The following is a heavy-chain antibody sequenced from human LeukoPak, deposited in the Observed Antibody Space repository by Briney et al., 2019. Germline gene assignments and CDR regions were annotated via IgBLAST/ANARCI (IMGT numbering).Heavy chain of an antibody. J-gene: IGHJ4*02. D-gene: IGHD3-10*01. V-gene: IGHV3-7*01. CDR3: ARFLQRVRGVIMTYNGGDY. CDR1: GFTFSSYW. CDR2: IKQDGSEK. Sequence: PSGGSLRLSCAASGFTFSSYWMSWVRQAPGKGLEWVANIKQDGSEKYYVDSVKGRFTISRDNAKNSLYLQMNSLRAEDTAVYYCARFLQRVRGVIMTYNGGDYWGQGTLVTVSS.